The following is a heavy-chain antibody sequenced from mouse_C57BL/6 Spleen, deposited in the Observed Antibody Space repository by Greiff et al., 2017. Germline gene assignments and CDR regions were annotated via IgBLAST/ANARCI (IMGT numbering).Heavy chain of an antibody. J-gene: IGHJ4*01. V-gene: IGHV1-64*01. D-gene: IGHD2-1*01. CDR3: ARYGEIYDGNYVDYDRDY. Sequence: QVQLPQPGAELVKPGASVKLSCKASGYTFTSYSMHWVKQRPGQGLEWIGMIHTNSGSTNSTEKFKSKATLTVDKSSSTAYMQLSSMTSEDSADYYGARYGEIYDGNYVDYDRDYWGKGTSVTVSS. CDR1: GYTFTSYS. CDR2: IHTNSGST.